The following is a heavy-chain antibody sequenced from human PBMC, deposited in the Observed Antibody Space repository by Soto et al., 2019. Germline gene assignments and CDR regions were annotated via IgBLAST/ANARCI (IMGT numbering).Heavy chain of an antibody. CDR3: ARLRPICSGGSCYSNYFDY. V-gene: IGHV1-69*06. Sequence: EASVKVSCKASGGTFSSYTFNWVRQAPGQGLEWMGGIIPIFGSANYAQKFQGRVTITADTSTSTVYMELSSLRSEDTAVYYCARLRPICSGGSCYSNYFDYWGQGTLVTVSS. CDR2: IIPIFGSA. J-gene: IGHJ4*02. D-gene: IGHD2-15*01. CDR1: GGTFSSYT.